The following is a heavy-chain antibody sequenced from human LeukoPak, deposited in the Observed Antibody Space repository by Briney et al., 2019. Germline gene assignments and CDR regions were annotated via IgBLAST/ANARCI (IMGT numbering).Heavy chain of an antibody. CDR2: ISSSSSTI. D-gene: IGHD5-18*01. CDR1: GFTFSSYS. Sequence: GGSLRLSCAASGFTFSSYSMNWVRQAPGKGLEWVSYISSSSSTIYYADSVKGRFTISRDNAKNSLYLQMNSLRAEDTAVYYCASLGYSYGSDYWGQGTLVTVSS. CDR3: ASLGYSYGSDY. J-gene: IGHJ4*02. V-gene: IGHV3-48*04.